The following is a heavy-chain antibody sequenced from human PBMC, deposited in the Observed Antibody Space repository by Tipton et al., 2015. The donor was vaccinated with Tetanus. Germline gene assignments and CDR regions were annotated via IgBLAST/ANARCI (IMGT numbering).Heavy chain of an antibody. CDR3: ARDQGASSGYYSPPDAFDI. Sequence: SLRLSCAASGFTFSSYSMNWVRQAPGKGLEWVSSISSSSSYIYYADSVKGRFTISRDNAKNSLYLQMNSLRAEDTAVYYCARDQGASSGYYSPPDAFDIWGQGTMVTVSS. D-gene: IGHD3-22*01. CDR1: GFTFSSYS. J-gene: IGHJ3*02. V-gene: IGHV3-21*01. CDR2: ISSSSSYI.